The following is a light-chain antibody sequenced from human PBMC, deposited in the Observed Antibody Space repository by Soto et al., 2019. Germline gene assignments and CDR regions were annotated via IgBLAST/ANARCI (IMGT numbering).Light chain of an antibody. Sequence: QSALTQPPSASGSPGQSVTISCTGTSSDVGGYNYVSWYQQYPGKAPKLIIYEVNKRPSGVPDRFSGSKSGNTAPLTVSGLQAEDEADYYCLTYAGSVNFVFGGGTKLTVL. J-gene: IGLJ2*01. CDR3: LTYAGSVNFV. CDR2: EVN. CDR1: SSDVGGYNY. V-gene: IGLV2-8*01.